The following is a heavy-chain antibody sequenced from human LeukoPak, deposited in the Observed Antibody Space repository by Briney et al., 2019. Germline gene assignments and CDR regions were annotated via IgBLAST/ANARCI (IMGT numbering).Heavy chain of an antibody. CDR3: ARGRRLGYCSSTSCHTTGMP. J-gene: IGHJ5*02. D-gene: IGHD2-2*02. CDR2: INHSGST. CDR1: GGSFSGYY. Sequence: SETLSLTCAVYGGSFSGYYWSWIRQPPGKGLEWIGEINHSGSTNYNPSLKSRVIISVDTSKNQFSLKLSSVTAADTAVYYCARGRRLGYCSSTSCHTTGMPWGQGTLVTVSS. V-gene: IGHV4-34*01.